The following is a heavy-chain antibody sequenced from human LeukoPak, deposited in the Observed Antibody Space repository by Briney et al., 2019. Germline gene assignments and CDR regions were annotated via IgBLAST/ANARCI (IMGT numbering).Heavy chain of an antibody. Sequence: SVKVSCKASGGTFSSYAISWVRQAPGQGLEWMGGIIPIFGTANYAQKFQGRVTITADESTSTAYMELSSLRSEDTAVYYCASPITGTTNYYYYGMDVWGQGTTVTVSS. J-gene: IGHJ6*02. CDR2: IIPIFGTA. D-gene: IGHD1-7*01. V-gene: IGHV1-69*13. CDR3: ASPITGTTNYYYYGMDV. CDR1: GGTFSSYA.